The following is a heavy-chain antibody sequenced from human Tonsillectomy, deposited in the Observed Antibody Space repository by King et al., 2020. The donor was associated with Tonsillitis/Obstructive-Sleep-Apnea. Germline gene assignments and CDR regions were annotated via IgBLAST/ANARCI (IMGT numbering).Heavy chain of an antibody. J-gene: IGHJ4*02. CDR3: ARRSHRTLSGSFDYYFDY. CDR1: GGSISSYY. CDR2: IYYSGST. V-gene: IGHV4-59*01. Sequence: VQLQESGPGLVKPSETLSLTCTVSGGSISSYYWNWIRQPPGKGLEWIGYIYYSGSTNYNPSLKSRVTISVDTSKNQFSLKLSSVTAADTAVYYCARRSHRTLSGSFDYYFDYWGQGTLVTVSS. D-gene: IGHD1-26*01.